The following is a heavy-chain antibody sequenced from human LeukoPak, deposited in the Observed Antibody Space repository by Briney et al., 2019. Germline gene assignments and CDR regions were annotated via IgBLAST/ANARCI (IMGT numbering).Heavy chain of an antibody. CDR1: GFIFSSYA. D-gene: IGHD3-22*01. V-gene: IGHV3-30*04. CDR2: ISSDGRHI. J-gene: IGHJ3*02. CDR3: AKDSDSSGYYYHDAFDI. Sequence: PGGSLRLSCAASGFIFSSYAVHWVRQAPGKGLEWVAVISSDGRHIFYADSVKGRFTISRDNSKNTLYLQMNSLRAEDTAVYYCAKDSDSSGYYYHDAFDIWGQGTMVTVSS.